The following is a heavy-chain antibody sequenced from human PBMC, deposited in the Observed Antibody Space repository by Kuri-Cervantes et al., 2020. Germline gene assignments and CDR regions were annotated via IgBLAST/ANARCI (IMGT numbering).Heavy chain of an antibody. D-gene: IGHD1-26*01. CDR2: VYHSGST. J-gene: IGHJ4*02. CDR1: SGSIRDRRYY. CDR3: ASFAGGRAYFDY. Sequence: SETLSLTCTVSSGSIRDRRYYWGWIRQTPGMALEWIGSVYHSGSTYYNPSLKSRVTISVDTSKNQFSLKLSSVTAADTAVYYCASFAGGRAYFDYWGQGTLVTVSS. V-gene: IGHV4-39*01.